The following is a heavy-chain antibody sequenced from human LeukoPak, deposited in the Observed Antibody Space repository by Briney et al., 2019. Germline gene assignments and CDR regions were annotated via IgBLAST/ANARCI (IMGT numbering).Heavy chain of an antibody. D-gene: IGHD2-21*02. CDR3: AKGGDWSGNKYYFDY. Sequence: GGSLRLSCAASGFTFSSYGMHWVRQAPGKGLEWVAVIWYDGGNKYYADSVKGRFTISRDNSKNTLYLQMNSLRAEDTAVYYCAKGGDWSGNKYYFDYWGQGTLVTVSS. CDR1: GFTFSSYG. CDR2: IWYDGGNK. V-gene: IGHV3-33*06. J-gene: IGHJ4*02.